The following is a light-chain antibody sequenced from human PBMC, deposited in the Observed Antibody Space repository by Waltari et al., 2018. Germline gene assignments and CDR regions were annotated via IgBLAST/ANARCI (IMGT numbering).Light chain of an antibody. J-gene: IGLJ2*01. CDR2: RKN. CDR1: SLRKYH. V-gene: IGLV3-19*01. Sequence: SSELTQDPAVSVALGQTVRITCQGDSLRKYHANCYQQPPGQAPLLLVYRKNTRPSGFSDRFSGFISGNTASLTISGAQAEDEADYYCNSRDSYGNYVVFGGGTKLTVL. CDR3: NSRDSYGNYVV.